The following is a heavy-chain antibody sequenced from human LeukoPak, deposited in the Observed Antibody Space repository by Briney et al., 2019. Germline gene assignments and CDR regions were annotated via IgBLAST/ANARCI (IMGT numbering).Heavy chain of an antibody. CDR3: ARDRSLAEGFNYFDY. CDR2: ISSSGTST. V-gene: IGHV3-23*05. J-gene: IGHJ4*02. Sequence: GGSLRLSCVASGFTYAVTWVRQAPGKGLEWVSSISSSGTSTYYADSVKGRFTVSRDNSKDTLYLQMNSLRAEDTAVYYCARDRSLAEGFNYFDYWGQGTLVTVS. CDR1: GFTYA. D-gene: IGHD5-24*01.